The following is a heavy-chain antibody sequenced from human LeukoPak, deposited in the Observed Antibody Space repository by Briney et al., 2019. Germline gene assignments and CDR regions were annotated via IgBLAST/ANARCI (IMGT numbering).Heavy chain of an antibody. V-gene: IGHV7-4-1*02. Sequence: ASVKVSCKASGYTFTSYAINWVRQAPGQGLEWMGWINTNIGNPTYAQGFTGRFVFSLDTSVSTAYLQISSLKAEDTAVYYCARNSVFGVIWDWGQGTLVTVSS. J-gene: IGHJ4*02. CDR2: INTNIGNP. D-gene: IGHD3-3*01. CDR3: ARNSVFGVIWD. CDR1: GYTFTSYA.